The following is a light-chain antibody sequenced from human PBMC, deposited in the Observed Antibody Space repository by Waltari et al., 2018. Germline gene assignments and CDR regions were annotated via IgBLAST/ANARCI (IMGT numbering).Light chain of an antibody. CDR2: DAS. CDR3: QQRSNWPSFT. J-gene: IGKJ3*01. CDR1: QSVSSY. V-gene: IGKV3-11*01. Sequence: EIVLTQSPATLSLSPGERATISCRASQSVSSYLAWDQQKPGQAPRLLIYDASNRATGIPARFSGSGSGTDFTLTISSLEPEDFAVYYCQQRSNWPSFTFGPGTKVDIK.